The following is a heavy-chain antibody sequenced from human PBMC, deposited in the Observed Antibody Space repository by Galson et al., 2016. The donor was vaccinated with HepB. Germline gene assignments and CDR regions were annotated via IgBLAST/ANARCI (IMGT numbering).Heavy chain of an antibody. CDR2: IIPIFGTA. J-gene: IGHJ1*01. CDR3: ASDVVEYFQH. Sequence: SVKVSCKASGGTFSSDALSWVRQAPGQGLEWLGGIIPIFGTANYAQKFQDRVTITADGSTSTVYMELSSLRSEDTAIYYCASDVVEYFQHWGQGTLVTVSS. V-gene: IGHV1-69*13. CDR1: GGTFSSDA.